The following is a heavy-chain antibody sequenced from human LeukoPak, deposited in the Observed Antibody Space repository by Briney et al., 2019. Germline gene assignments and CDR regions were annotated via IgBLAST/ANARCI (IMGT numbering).Heavy chain of an antibody. J-gene: IGHJ3*02. Sequence: SETLSLTCTVSGGSISSSSYYWGWIRQPPGKGLEWIGSIYYSGSTYYNPSLKSRVTISVDTSKNQFSLKLSSVTAADTAVYYCARFVPYYYESSGYQHDAFDIWGQGTMVTVSS. CDR1: GGSISSSSYY. D-gene: IGHD3-22*01. V-gene: IGHV4-39*07. CDR3: ARFVPYYYESSGYQHDAFDI. CDR2: IYYSGST.